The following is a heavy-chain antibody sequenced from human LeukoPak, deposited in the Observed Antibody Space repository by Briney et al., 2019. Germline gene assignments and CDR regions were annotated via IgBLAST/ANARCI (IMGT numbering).Heavy chain of an antibody. CDR2: IYYSGST. CDR1: DYSISSGYGYY. J-gene: IGHJ6*03. CDR3: AREDSGSYYNYYYFYMDV. V-gene: IGHV4-39*07. D-gene: IGHD3-10*01. Sequence: SETLSLTCTVSDYSISSGYGYYWGWIRQPPGKGLEWIGSIYYSGSTYYNPSLKSRVTLSVDTSKTQFSLRLSSVTAADTAVYYCAREDSGSYYNYYYFYMDVWGKGTTVTISS.